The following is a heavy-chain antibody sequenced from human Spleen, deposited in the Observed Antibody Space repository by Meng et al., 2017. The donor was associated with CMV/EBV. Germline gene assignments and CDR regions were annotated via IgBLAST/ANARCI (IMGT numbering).Heavy chain of an antibody. CDR2: IYYSGST. CDR1: GGSISSSSYY. Sequence: SETLSLTCTVSGGSISSSSYYWGWIRQPPGKGLEWIGSIYYSGSTYYNPSIKSRVTISVDTSKNQFSLKLSSVTAADTAVYYCARDSRYCGGDCYNVYGMDVWGQGTTVTVSS. D-gene: IGHD2-21*01. J-gene: IGHJ6*02. CDR3: ARDSRYCGGDCYNVYGMDV. V-gene: IGHV4-39*07.